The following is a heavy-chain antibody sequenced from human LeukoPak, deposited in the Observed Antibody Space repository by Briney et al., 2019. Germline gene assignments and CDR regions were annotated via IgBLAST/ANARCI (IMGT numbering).Heavy chain of an antibody. J-gene: IGHJ6*02. CDR3: AKDLDQWDTWDYYYGMDV. CDR1: GFTFSSYA. D-gene: IGHD1-26*01. Sequence: PGGSLRLSCAASGFTFSSYAMSWVRQAPGKGLEWVSAISGSGGSTYYADSVKGRFTISRDNSKNTLYLQMNSLRAEDTAVYYCAKDLDQWDTWDYYYGMDVWGQGTTVTVSS. V-gene: IGHV3-23*01. CDR2: ISGSGGST.